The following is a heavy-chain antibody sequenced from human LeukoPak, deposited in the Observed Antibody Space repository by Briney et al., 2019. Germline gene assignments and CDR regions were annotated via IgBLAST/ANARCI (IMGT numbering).Heavy chain of an antibody. CDR3: TKKGDRFGEFLEH. V-gene: IGHV3-9*01. J-gene: IGHJ1*01. CDR1: GFKFDDYG. CDR2: ISWNSNEI. D-gene: IGHD3-10*01. Sequence: GGSLRLSCAASGFKFDDYGMHWVRQAPGKGLEWVAGISWNSNEIDYAASVTGRFRISRDNVKKSLYLQMDSLREEDTALYYCTKKGDRFGEFLEHWGQGTPVTVSS.